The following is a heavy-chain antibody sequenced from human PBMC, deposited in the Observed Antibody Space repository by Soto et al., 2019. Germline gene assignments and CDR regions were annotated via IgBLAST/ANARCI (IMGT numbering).Heavy chain of an antibody. CDR1: GGTFSNYG. CDR3: ATSVGIAPTGEDGMDV. CDR2: IIPILTTP. J-gene: IGHJ6*02. Sequence: QVQLVQSGAEVKKTGSSVKVSCKATGGTFSNYGFSWVRQAPGQGPEWIGGIIPILTTPNYAQKFQGRVTIVADESTTTVYMELSSLKFEDTAVYYWATSVGIAPTGEDGMDVLGQGTSVTVSS. V-gene: IGHV1-69*01. D-gene: IGHD2-8*02.